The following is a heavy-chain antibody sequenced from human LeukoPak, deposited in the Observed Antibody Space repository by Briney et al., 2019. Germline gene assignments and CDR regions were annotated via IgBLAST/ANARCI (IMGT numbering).Heavy chain of an antibody. V-gene: IGHV1-46*01. D-gene: IGHD4-11*01. CDR2: INPIGGTT. CDR3: ARQQGLQNLNFDY. CDR1: GYTFTTYY. J-gene: IGHJ4*02. Sequence: ASVTVSCTASGYTFTTYYIHWVRQAPGQGLEWMGIINPIGGTTDYAQKFQGRATMTRDTSTSTVYMELSSLRSEDTAVYYCARQQGLQNLNFDYWGQGTLVTVSS.